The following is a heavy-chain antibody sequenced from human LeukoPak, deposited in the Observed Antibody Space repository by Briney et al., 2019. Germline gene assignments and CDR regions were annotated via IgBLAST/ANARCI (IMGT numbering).Heavy chain of an antibody. CDR2: INHSGST. V-gene: IGHV4-34*01. J-gene: IGHJ4*02. CDR1: GGSFSGYY. D-gene: IGHD1-14*01. Sequence: PSETLSLTCAVYGGSFSGYYWSWIRQPPGKGLEWIGEINHSGSTNYNPSLKSRVTISVDTSKNQFSLKLSSVTAADTAVYYCARGPEPYYFDYWGQGTLVTVSS. CDR3: ARGPEPYYFDY.